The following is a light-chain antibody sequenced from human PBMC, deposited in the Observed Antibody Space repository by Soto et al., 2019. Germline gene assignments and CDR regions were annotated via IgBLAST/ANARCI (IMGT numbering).Light chain of an antibody. CDR3: SSYTSSSTLVV. V-gene: IGLV2-14*01. CDR2: DVS. Sequence: QSVLTQPASVSGSPGQSITISCTGTSSDVGGYNYVSWYQQHPGKAPKVMIYDVSNRPSGVSNRFSGSKSGNTASLTISGLQAEDEDDYYCSSYTSSSTLVVFGGGTKLTVL. J-gene: IGLJ2*01. CDR1: SSDVGGYNY.